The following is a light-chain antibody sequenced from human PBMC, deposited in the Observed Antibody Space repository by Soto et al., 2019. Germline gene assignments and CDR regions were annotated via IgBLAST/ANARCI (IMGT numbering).Light chain of an antibody. J-gene: IGKJ5*01. Sequence: IQMTQSPSSLSASVGDRVTITCRASQSISSYLNWYQQKPGKAPKLLIYAASTLQSGVPSRFSGSGSGTDFTLTISCLQSEDFATYYCQQANSFPRTFGQGTRLEIK. CDR2: AAS. CDR3: QQANSFPRT. CDR1: QSISSY. V-gene: IGKV1-12*01.